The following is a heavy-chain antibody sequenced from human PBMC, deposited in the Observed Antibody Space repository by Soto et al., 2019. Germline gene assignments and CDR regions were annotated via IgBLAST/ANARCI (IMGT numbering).Heavy chain of an antibody. D-gene: IGHD6-19*01. CDR1: GFTFSGSA. Sequence: EVQLVESGGGLVQPGGSLKLSCAASGFTFSGSAMHWVRQASGKGLGWVGRIRSKANSYATAYAASVKGRFTISRDDSKNTAYLQMNSLKTEDTAVYYCTRLEAVAGIYHYYGMDVWGQGTKVTVSS. V-gene: IGHV3-73*02. CDR2: IRSKANSYAT. CDR3: TRLEAVAGIYHYYGMDV. J-gene: IGHJ6*02.